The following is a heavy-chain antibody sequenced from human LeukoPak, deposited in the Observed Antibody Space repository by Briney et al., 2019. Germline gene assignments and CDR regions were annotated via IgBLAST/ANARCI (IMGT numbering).Heavy chain of an antibody. Sequence: GGSLRLSCAPSGFIFSDYWFHWVRHTPGQGLVWVAAINRDGTGTSHADSVRGRFTVSRDNAKNTLYLQLNSLRADDTAVYYCARGLSYAVAYGDYWGQGTLVTVSS. J-gene: IGHJ4*02. CDR3: ARGLSYAVAYGDY. CDR1: GFIFSDYW. CDR2: INRDGTGT. D-gene: IGHD6-19*01. V-gene: IGHV3-74*01.